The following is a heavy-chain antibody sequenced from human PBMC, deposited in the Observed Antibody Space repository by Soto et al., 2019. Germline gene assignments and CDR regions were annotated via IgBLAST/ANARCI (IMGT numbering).Heavy chain of an antibody. CDR3: ARDPVGIYSSSWSYYYYYGMDV. J-gene: IGHJ6*02. Sequence: ASVKVSCKASGYTLTSYGISWVRQAPGQGLEWMGWISAYNGNTNYAQKLQGRVTMTTDTSTSTAYMELRSLRSDDTAVYYCARDPVGIYSSSWSYYYYYGMDVWGQGTTVTVSS. CDR1: GYTLTSYG. CDR2: ISAYNGNT. D-gene: IGHD6-13*01. V-gene: IGHV1-18*01.